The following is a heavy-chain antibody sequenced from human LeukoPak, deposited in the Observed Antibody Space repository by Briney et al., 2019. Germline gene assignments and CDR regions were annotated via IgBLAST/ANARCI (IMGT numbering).Heavy chain of an antibody. CDR3: ARVRWYYYDSSGYSIIGLGYYYYMDV. J-gene: IGHJ6*03. CDR2: IYYSGST. Sequence: SETLSLTCTVSGGSISSSSYYWGWIRQPPGKGLEWIGYIYYSGSTNYNPSLKSRVTISVDTSKNQFSLKLSSVTAADTAVYYCARVRWYYYDSSGYSIIGLGYYYYMDVWGKGTTVTVSS. D-gene: IGHD3-22*01. CDR1: GGSISSSSYY. V-gene: IGHV4-61*05.